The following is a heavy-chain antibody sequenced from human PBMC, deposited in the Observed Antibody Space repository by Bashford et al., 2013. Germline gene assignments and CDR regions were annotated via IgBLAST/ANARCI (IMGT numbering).Heavy chain of an antibody. J-gene: IGHJ4*02. CDR3: ARRHSGDDDELEF. D-gene: IGHD5-12*01. CDR2: VDPVDSSA. V-gene: IGHV5-10-1*01. Sequence: WVRQMPGKGLEWVGRVDPVDSSARYNPSFQGHVMISADKSITTAYLQWGSLRAADTATYFCARRHSGDDDELEFWGQGTLVTVSS.